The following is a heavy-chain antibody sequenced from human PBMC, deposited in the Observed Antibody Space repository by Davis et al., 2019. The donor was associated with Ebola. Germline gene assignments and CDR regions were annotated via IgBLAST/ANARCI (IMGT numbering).Heavy chain of an antibody. CDR2: MNPNSGNT. Sequence: ASVKVSCKASGYTFTSYGINWVRQATGQGLEWMGWMNPNSGNTNYAQKLQGRVTMTTDTSTSTAYMELRSLRSDDTAVYCCARGWCSGGSCYSVDYWGQGTLVTVSS. V-gene: IGHV1-18*01. CDR1: GYTFTSYG. CDR3: ARGWCSGGSCYSVDY. D-gene: IGHD2-15*01. J-gene: IGHJ4*02.